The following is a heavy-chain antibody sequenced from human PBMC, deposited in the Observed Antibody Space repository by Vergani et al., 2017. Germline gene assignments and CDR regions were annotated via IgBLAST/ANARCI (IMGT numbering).Heavy chain of an antibody. D-gene: IGHD3-10*01. CDR2: ISGSGGST. J-gene: IGHJ5*02. CDR1: GFTFSSYA. V-gene: IGHV3-23*01. CDR3: AKGSSMVRGVVIEGWFDP. Sequence: EVQLLESGGGLVQPGGSLRLSCAASGFTFSSYAMSWVRQAPGKGLDWVSAISGSGGSTYYADSVKGRFTISRDNSKNTLYLQMNSLRAEDTAVYYCAKGSSMVRGVVIEGWFDPWGQGTLVTVSS.